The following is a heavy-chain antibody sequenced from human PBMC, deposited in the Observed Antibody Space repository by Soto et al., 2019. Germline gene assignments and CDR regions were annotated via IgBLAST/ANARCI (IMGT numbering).Heavy chain of an antibody. CDR1: GFTFSDFW. D-gene: IGHD1-26*01. Sequence: EVQLVESGGGLVQPGGSLRLSCAASGFTFSDFWMTWVRLFPGKGLELVADINQAGSQKYYVDSVKGRFTISRDNAKNSLYLQMNSLRAEDTAVYFCARELTVGATADYWGQGTLVTVSS. V-gene: IGHV3-7*03. CDR2: INQAGSQK. J-gene: IGHJ4*02. CDR3: ARELTVGATADY.